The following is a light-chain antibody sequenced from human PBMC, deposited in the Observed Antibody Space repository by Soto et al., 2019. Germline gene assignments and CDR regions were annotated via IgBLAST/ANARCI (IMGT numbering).Light chain of an antibody. J-gene: IGLJ2*01. CDR1: SSNI. CDR3: GTWDTRLSVVV. CDR2: DNN. V-gene: IGLV1-51*01. Sequence: QSVLTQPPSVSAAPGQKVTSSCSGSSSNIVSWYQQLPGTAPKLLIYDNNKRPSGIPDRFSGSKSGTSATLGITGLQTGDEADYYCGTWDTRLSVVVFGGGTKLTVL.